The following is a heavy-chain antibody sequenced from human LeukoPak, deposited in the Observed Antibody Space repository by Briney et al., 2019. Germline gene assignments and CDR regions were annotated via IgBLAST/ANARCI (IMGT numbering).Heavy chain of an antibody. CDR3: ARGRRCSGASCYPTKWFDR. Sequence: NPSETLSLTCAVYGGTFSAYYWIWIRQPPGKGLEWIAEISHSGSTNYNPSLRSRATISVDTSENQFSLKLRSVTAADTAVYYCARGRRCSGASCYPTKWFDRWGQGTLVTVSS. J-gene: IGHJ5*02. D-gene: IGHD2-2*01. CDR1: GGTFSAYY. V-gene: IGHV4-34*01. CDR2: ISHSGST.